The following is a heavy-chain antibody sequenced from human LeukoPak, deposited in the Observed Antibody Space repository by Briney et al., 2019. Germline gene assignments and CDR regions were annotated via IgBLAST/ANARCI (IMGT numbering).Heavy chain of an antibody. CDR1: EFTFSSYG. J-gene: IGHJ4*02. Sequence: GGSLRLSCAASEFTFSSYGMSWVRQAPGKGLEWVSWISGSGANTYYADSVQGRFTISRDNSKNILYLQMNSLTAEDTAVYWCAKDPINWGSIYFDCWGQGTLVTASS. CDR2: ISGSGANT. D-gene: IGHD7-27*01. CDR3: AKDPINWGSIYFDC. V-gene: IGHV3-23*01.